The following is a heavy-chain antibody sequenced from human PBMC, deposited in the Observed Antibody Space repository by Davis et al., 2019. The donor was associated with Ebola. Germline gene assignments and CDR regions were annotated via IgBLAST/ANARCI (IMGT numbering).Heavy chain of an antibody. J-gene: IGHJ4*02. Sequence: GGSLRLSCKGSGYSFTSYGISWVRQAPGQGLEWMGWISAYNGNTNYAQKLQGRVTMTTDTSTSTAYMELRSLRSDDTAVYYCARDRGWIQLSGLFDYWGQGTLVTVSS. CDR1: GYSFTSYG. CDR3: ARDRGWIQLSGLFDY. CDR2: ISAYNGNT. V-gene: IGHV1-18*01. D-gene: IGHD5-18*01.